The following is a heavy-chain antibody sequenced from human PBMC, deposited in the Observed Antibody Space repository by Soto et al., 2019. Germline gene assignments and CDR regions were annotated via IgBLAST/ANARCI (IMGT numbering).Heavy chain of an antibody. D-gene: IGHD2-8*02. J-gene: IGHJ4*02. CDR2: FSGSSGDT. CDR1: GFSFSNYA. V-gene: IGHV3-23*01. Sequence: GGSLRLSCAASGFSFSNYAMSWVRQAPGKGLEWVSAFSGSSGDTYYADSVKGRFTVSRDTSKNTLYLQMSSLRVEDTAVYYCAKDLQPLLYCTALICYLGFEYWGRGTLVTVSS. CDR3: AKDLQPLLYCTALICYLGFEY.